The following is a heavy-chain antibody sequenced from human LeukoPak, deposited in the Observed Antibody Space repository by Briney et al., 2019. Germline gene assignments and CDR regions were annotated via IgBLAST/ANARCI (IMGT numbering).Heavy chain of an antibody. D-gene: IGHD6-13*01. CDR3: ARDIAAAGTNFDY. J-gene: IGHJ4*02. V-gene: IGHV3-53*01. CDR1: GFTISSYY. Sequence: GGSLRLSCAASGFTISSYYMAWVRQAPGKGLEWVSVIYHSGNTDYADSVKGRFTISRDNSKNTLYLQMNSLRAEDTAVYYCARDIAAAGTNFDYWGQGTLVTVSS. CDR2: IYHSGNT.